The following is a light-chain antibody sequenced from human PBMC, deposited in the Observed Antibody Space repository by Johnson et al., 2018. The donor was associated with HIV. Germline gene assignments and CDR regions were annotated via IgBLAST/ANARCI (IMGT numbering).Light chain of an antibody. CDR1: SSNIGNNY. CDR3: GTWDNSLNVYV. V-gene: IGLV1-51*01. CDR2: DNN. Sequence: QSVLTQPPSVSAAPGQKVTISCSGSSSNIGNNYVSWYQQVPGTAPKVLIYDNNKRPSGIPDRFSGSKSGTSATLGITGLQTGDEADYYCGTWDNSLNVYVFGTGTKVTVL. J-gene: IGLJ1*01.